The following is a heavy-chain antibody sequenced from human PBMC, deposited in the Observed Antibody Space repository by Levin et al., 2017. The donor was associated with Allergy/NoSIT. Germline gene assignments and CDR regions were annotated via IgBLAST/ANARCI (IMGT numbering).Heavy chain of an antibody. CDR2: IYSDGTT. CDR3: ARHDNSTYYWYFDL. V-gene: IGHV3-53*01. Sequence: GESLKISCAASGFTVSSNYLSWVRQAPGKGLEWVSAIYSDGTTYYADSVKGRFTISRDNSRNTLFLQMNSLRAEDTAVYYCARHDNSTYYWYFDLWGRGTLVTVSS. J-gene: IGHJ2*01. D-gene: IGHD2/OR15-2a*01. CDR1: GFTVSSNY.